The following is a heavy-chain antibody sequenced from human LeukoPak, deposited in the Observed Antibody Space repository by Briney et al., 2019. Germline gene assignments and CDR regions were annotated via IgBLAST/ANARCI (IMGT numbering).Heavy chain of an antibody. J-gene: IGHJ6*02. CDR2: INSSGGNT. D-gene: IGHD3-22*01. CDR1: GYTFTSYY. CDR3: ARENTYGYSYGMDV. Sequence: ASVKVSCKASGYTFTSYYMYWVRQAPGQGLEWMGIINSSGGNTSYAQNFQGRVTMTRDTSARIVYMELRSLRSEDTAVHYCARENTYGYSYGMDVWGQGTTVTVSS. V-gene: IGHV1-46*01.